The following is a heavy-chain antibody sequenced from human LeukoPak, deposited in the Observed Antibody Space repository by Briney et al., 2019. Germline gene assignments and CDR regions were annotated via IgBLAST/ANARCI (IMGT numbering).Heavy chain of an antibody. CDR1: GGSISSYY. Sequence: SETLSLTCTVSGGSISSYYWSWIRQPPGKGLEWIGYMYYSGSTNYNPSLKSRVTISVDTSKNQFSLKLSSVTAADTAVYYCAREDYYDSSGRSYFDYWGQGTLVTVSS. D-gene: IGHD3-22*01. V-gene: IGHV4-59*01. CDR3: AREDYYDSSGRSYFDY. CDR2: MYYSGST. J-gene: IGHJ4*02.